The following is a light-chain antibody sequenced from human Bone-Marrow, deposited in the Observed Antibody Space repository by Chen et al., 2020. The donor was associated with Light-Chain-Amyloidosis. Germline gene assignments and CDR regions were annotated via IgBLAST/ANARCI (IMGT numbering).Light chain of an antibody. CDR3: QSADSSGTYEVI. CDR1: DLPTKY. J-gene: IGLJ2*01. CDR2: RDT. Sequence: SYELTQPPSVSVSPGQTARITCSGDDLPTKYAYWYQQKPGQAPVLVIHRDTERPSGTSEGFSGSSSGTTATLTISGVQAEDEADYHCQSADSSGTYEVIFGGGTKLTVL. V-gene: IGLV3-25*03.